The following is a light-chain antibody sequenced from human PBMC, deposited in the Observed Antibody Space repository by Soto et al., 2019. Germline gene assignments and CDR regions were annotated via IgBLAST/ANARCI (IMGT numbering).Light chain of an antibody. Sequence: QSVLTRPASVSGSPGQSITISCTGTGSDVGGYNYVSWYQQHPGKAPKLMIYEVSNRPSGVSNRFSGSKSGNTASLTISGLQAEDEADYYCSSYTSSSTYVFGTGTKVTV. CDR2: EVS. CDR3: SSYTSSSTYV. V-gene: IGLV2-14*01. CDR1: GSDVGGYNY. J-gene: IGLJ1*01.